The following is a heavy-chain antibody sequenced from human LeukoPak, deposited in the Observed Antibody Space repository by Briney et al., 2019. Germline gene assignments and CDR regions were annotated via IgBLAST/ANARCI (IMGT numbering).Heavy chain of an antibody. Sequence: GGSLRLSCAASGFTFSSYAMHWVRQAPGKGLEWVAVISYDGSNKYYADSVKGRLTISRDNSKNTLYLQMNSLRAEDTAVYYCARDGVPGGYYPYYFDYWGQGTLVTVSS. V-gene: IGHV3-30*04. CDR3: ARDGVPGGYYPYYFDY. CDR2: ISYDGSNK. J-gene: IGHJ4*02. CDR1: GFTFSSYA. D-gene: IGHD3-22*01.